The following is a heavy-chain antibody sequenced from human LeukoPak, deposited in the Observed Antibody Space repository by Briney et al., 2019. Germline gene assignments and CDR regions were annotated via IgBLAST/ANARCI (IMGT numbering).Heavy chain of an antibody. Sequence: PSETLSLTCAVSGASITSNHWWSWARQAPGEGLEWIGGIYHGGATTYNPSLKSRVTMSVDKSKNGFSLSLRSVTAADMAVYYCATYLYGDYGYYYFDYWGPGTLVTVSS. J-gene: IGHJ4*02. CDR2: IYHGGAT. CDR1: GASITSNHW. CDR3: ATYLYGDYGYYYFDY. V-gene: IGHV4-4*02. D-gene: IGHD4-17*01.